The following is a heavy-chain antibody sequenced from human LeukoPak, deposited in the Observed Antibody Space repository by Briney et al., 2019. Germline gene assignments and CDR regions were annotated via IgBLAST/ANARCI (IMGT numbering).Heavy chain of an antibody. Sequence: SETLSLTCTVSGGSISSYYWSWIRQPPGKGLEWIGHIYHSGSTYYNPSLKSRVSISVDTSKNQVSLKLSSVTDADTAVYYCARGSSTWDGDAFDLWGQGTMVTVSS. V-gene: IGHV4-59*06. CDR3: ARGSSTWDGDAFDL. D-gene: IGHD6-13*01. CDR2: IYHSGST. CDR1: GGSISSYY. J-gene: IGHJ3*01.